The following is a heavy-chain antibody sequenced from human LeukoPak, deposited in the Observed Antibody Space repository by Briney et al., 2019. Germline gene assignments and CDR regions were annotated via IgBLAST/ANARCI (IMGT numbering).Heavy chain of an antibody. CDR3: ARPQSSPWFGELSYYFDY. D-gene: IGHD3-10*01. Sequence: GGSLRLSCAASGFTFSSYWMSWVRQAPGKGLEWVANIKQDGSEKYYVDSVKGRFTISRDNAENSLYLQMNSLRAEDTAVYYCARPQSSPWFGELSYYFDYWGQGTLVTVSS. CDR1: GFTFSSYW. J-gene: IGHJ4*02. CDR2: IKQDGSEK. V-gene: IGHV3-7*01.